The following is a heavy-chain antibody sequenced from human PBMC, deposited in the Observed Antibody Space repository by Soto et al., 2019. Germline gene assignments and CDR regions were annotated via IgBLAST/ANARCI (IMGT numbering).Heavy chain of an antibody. V-gene: IGHV3-74*01. D-gene: IGHD3-3*01. CDR3: ARDAYYDFWSGSQGYYYGMDV. CDR2: INSDGSST. J-gene: IGHJ6*02. Sequence: PGGSLRLSCAASGFTFSSYWMHWVRQAPGKGLVWVSRINSDGSSTSYADSVKGRFTISRDNAKNTLYLQMNSLRAEDTAVYYCARDAYYDFWSGSQGYYYGMDVWGQGTTVTVSS. CDR1: GFTFSSYW.